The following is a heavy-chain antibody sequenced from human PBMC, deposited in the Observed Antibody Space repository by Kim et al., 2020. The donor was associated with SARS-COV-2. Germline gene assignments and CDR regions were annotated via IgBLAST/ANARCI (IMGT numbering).Heavy chain of an antibody. V-gene: IGHV3-23*01. CDR1: ESTFSNYA. D-gene: IGHD3-16*01. CDR2: ISGSGDRT. Sequence: GGSLRLSCAASESTFSNYAMSWARQAPGKGLEWVSTISGSGDRTHYADSVKGRFTISRDNSKNTLFLQMDSLRAEDTAIYYCDGADFLGQGTLVTFSS. CDR3: DGADF. J-gene: IGHJ4*02.